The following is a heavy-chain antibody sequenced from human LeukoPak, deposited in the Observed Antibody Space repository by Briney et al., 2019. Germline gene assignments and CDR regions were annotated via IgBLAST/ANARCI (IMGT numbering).Heavy chain of an antibody. CDR3: ARYCSSTSCYDY. Sequence: SETLSLTCTVSGGSISSGDYYWSWIRQPPGKGLEWIGYIYYSGSTYYNPSLKSRVTISVDTSKNQFSLKLSSVTAADTAVYYCARYCSSTSCYDYWGQGTRVTVSS. D-gene: IGHD2-2*01. V-gene: IGHV4-30-4*08. CDR1: GGSISSGDYY. CDR2: IYYSGST. J-gene: IGHJ4*02.